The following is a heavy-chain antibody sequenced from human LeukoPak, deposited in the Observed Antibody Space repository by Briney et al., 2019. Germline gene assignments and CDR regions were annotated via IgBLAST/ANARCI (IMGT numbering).Heavy chain of an antibody. J-gene: IGHJ5*02. CDR3: AAYSNYAYSFDP. Sequence: GGSLRLSCAASGFTVSSNYMSWVRQAPGKGLEWVSVIYSGGSTYYADSVKGRFTISRDNAKNSLYLQMNSLTDEDTAVYYCAAYSNYAYSFDPWGQGTLVTVSS. V-gene: IGHV3-66*01. D-gene: IGHD4-11*01. CDR1: GFTVSSNY. CDR2: IYSGGST.